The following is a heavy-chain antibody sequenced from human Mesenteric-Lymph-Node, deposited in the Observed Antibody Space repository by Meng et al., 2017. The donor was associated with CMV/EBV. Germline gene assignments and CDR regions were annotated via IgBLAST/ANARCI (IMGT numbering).Heavy chain of an antibody. J-gene: IGHJ4*02. CDR2: ISGSGGST. CDR3: AKGDTSMAYGAFDY. CDR1: GFTFSSYA. V-gene: IGHV3-23*01. D-gene: IGHD5-18*01. Sequence: FGFTFSSYAMSWVRQAPGKGLEWVSAISGSGGSTYYADSVKGRFTISRDNSKNTLYLQMNSLRAEDTAVYYCAKGDTSMAYGAFDYWGQGTLVTVSS.